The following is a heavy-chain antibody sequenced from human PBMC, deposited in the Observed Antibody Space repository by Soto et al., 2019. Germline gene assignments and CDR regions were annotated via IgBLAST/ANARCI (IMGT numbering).Heavy chain of an antibody. Sequence: TSETLSLTCTVAGGYVSSYCWSWIRQSPGKGLEWIGFIYYSGSTKYKPSLKSRVTISVDTSKNQFSLKVSSATAADTAVYYCARHSNRNYGLYYFDYWGLGALVTVSS. J-gene: IGHJ4*02. CDR1: GGYVSSYC. V-gene: IGHV4-59*08. CDR2: IYYSGST. CDR3: ARHSNRNYGLYYFDY. D-gene: IGHD4-4*01.